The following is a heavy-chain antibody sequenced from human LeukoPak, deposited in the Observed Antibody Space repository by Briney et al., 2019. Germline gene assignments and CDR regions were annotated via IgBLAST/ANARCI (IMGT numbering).Heavy chain of an antibody. CDR3: AKDKTNTIFGVVTSYGMDV. D-gene: IGHD3-3*01. V-gene: IGHV3-43*02. Sequence: SGGSLRLSCAASGFTFDDYAMHWVRQAPGKGLEWVSLISGDGGSTYYADSVKGRFTISRDNSKNSLYLQMNSLRTEDTALYYCAKDKTNTIFGVVTSYGMDVWGQGTTVTVSS. CDR1: GFTFDDYA. CDR2: ISGDGGST. J-gene: IGHJ6*02.